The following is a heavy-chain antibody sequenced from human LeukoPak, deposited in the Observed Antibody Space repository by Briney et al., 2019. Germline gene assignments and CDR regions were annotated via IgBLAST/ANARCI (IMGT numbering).Heavy chain of an antibody. D-gene: IGHD6-13*01. CDR2: INQDGSKK. Sequence: PVGSLRLSCAASGFTISTYWMSWVRQAPGKGLEWVANINQDGSKKYYVDSVKGRFTISRDNVKNSVYLQMNSLRAEDTAVYSCARAVAAADSYWGRGTLVTVSS. V-gene: IGHV3-7*04. J-gene: IGHJ4*02. CDR1: GFTISTYW. CDR3: ARAVAAADSY.